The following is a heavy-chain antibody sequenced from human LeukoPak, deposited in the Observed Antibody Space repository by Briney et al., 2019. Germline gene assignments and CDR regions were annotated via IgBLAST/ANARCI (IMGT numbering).Heavy chain of an antibody. D-gene: IGHD4-11*01. CDR1: GYSISSGYY. V-gene: IGHV4-38-2*01. J-gene: IGHJ6*03. Sequence: PSETLSLTCAVSGYSISSGYYWGWIRQPPGKGLEWIGRIYHSGSTYYNPSLKSRVTISVDTSKNQFSLKLSSVTAADTAVYYCARTDDYSPDYYYYMDVWGKGTTVTVSS. CDR3: ARTDDYSPDYYYYMDV. CDR2: IYHSGST.